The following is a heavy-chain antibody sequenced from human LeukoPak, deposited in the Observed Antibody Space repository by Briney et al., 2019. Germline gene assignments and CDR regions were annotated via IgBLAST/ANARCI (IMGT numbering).Heavy chain of an antibody. V-gene: IGHV3-74*01. Sequence: GGSLRLSCAASGFTFSTYWMHWVRQTPGKGLVWVSRINNDGSGTSYADSVKGRFTISRENAKNTLYLQMNSLRAEDTAVYYCARDGILGSHDCWGQGTLVTVSS. J-gene: IGHJ4*02. CDR2: INNDGSGT. CDR1: GFTFSTYW. D-gene: IGHD3-3*02. CDR3: ARDGILGSHDC.